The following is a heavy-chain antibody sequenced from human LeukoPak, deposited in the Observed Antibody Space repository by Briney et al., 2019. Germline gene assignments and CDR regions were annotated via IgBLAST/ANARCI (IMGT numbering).Heavy chain of an antibody. CDR1: GGFISSGTHY. V-gene: IGHV4-61*02. J-gene: IGHJ5*02. Sequence: SETLSLTCDVSGGFISSGTHYWTWIRQPVGKGLEWLGRIFTSGRPAYNSSLESRLTISIDKSKNQFYLKLTSVTAADTAVYYCARDSSGYWDGWFDPWGQGTLVTVSS. CDR3: ARDSSGYWDGWFDP. CDR2: IFTSGRP. D-gene: IGHD3-22*01.